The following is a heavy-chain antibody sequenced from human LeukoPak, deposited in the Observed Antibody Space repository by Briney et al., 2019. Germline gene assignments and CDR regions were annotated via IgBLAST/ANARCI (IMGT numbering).Heavy chain of an antibody. J-gene: IGHJ5*02. D-gene: IGHD3-9*01. CDR1: GYTFTGYY. Sequence: EASVKVSCKASGYTFTGYYMHWVRQAPGQGLEWIGRIDPDSGGTNYAQKFQGRVTMTRDTSISTAYMELSRLRSDDTAVYYCASTPLYYDFLTGYYTATFDPWGQGTLVTVSS. V-gene: IGHV1-2*06. CDR3: ASTPLYYDFLTGYYTATFDP. CDR2: IDPDSGGT.